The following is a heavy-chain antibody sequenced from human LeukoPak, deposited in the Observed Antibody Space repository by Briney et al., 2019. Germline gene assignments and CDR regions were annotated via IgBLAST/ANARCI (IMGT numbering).Heavy chain of an antibody. Sequence: SETLSLTCTVSGGSISSGDYYWSWIRQPPGKGLEWIGYMYYSGSTYYNPSLKSRVTISVDTSKNQFSLKLSSVTAADTAVYFCARVAVVVPAAKPHFDYWGQGTLVTVSS. CDR1: GGSISSGDYY. CDR3: ARVAVVVPAAKPHFDY. J-gene: IGHJ4*02. CDR2: MYYSGST. V-gene: IGHV4-30-4*01. D-gene: IGHD2-2*01.